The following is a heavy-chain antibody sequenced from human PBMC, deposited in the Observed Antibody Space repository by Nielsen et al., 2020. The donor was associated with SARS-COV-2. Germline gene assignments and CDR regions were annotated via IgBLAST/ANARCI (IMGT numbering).Heavy chain of an antibody. CDR1: GFTFSSYG. D-gene: IGHD4-17*01. V-gene: IGHV3-30*02. Sequence: GESLKISCAASGFTFSSYGMHWVRQAPGKGLEWVAFIRYDGSNKYYADSVKGRFTISRDNSKNTLYLQMNSLRAEDTAVYYCAKDIRYDTVTNFDYWGQGTLVTVSS. CDR3: AKDIRYDTVTNFDY. J-gene: IGHJ4*02. CDR2: IRYDGSNK.